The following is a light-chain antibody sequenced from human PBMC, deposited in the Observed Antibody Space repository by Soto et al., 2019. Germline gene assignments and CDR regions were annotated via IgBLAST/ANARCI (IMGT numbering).Light chain of an antibody. CDR3: QQSNSYSWT. CDR1: QSISSW. V-gene: IGKV1-5*01. Sequence: DIQMTQSPSTLSASVGDRVTITCRASQSISSWLAWYQQKPGKAPKLLIYDASSLESGVPSRFSGSGSGTEFTLTISSLPPDDSATYYCQQSNSYSWTFGQGTKVEIK. CDR2: DAS. J-gene: IGKJ1*01.